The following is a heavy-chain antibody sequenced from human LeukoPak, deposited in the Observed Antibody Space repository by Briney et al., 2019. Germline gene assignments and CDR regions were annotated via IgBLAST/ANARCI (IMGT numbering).Heavy chain of an antibody. D-gene: IGHD3-16*01. CDR2: ISAYNGIA. Sequence: ASVKVSCKASGYTFTSYGISWVRQAPGQGLEWMGWISAYNGIANYAQKLQGRVTMTTDTSTSTAYMELRSLRSDDTAVYYCARDIRGLRPFDPWGQGTLVTVSS. V-gene: IGHV1-18*01. CDR1: GYTFTSYG. CDR3: ARDIRGLRPFDP. J-gene: IGHJ5*02.